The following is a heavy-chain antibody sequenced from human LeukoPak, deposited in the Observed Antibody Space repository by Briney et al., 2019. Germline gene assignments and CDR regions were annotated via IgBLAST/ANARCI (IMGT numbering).Heavy chain of an antibody. Sequence: SGGSLRLSCAASGFTFSSYGMHWVRRAPGKGLEWVAVISYDGSNKYYADSVKGRFTISRDNSKNTLYLQMNSLRAEDTAVYYCARDPADYDYVWGSYRLDYWGQGTLVTVSS. J-gene: IGHJ4*02. CDR1: GFTFSSYG. V-gene: IGHV3-30*03. CDR3: ARDPADYDYVWGSYRLDY. CDR2: ISYDGSNK. D-gene: IGHD3-16*02.